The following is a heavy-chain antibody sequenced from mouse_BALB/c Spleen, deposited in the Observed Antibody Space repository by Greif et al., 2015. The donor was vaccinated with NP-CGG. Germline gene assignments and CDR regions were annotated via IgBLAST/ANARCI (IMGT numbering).Heavy chain of an antibody. Sequence: EVQLQQSGAELVKPGASVKLSCTASGFNIKDTYMHWVKQRPEQGLEWIGRIDPANGNTKYDQKFQGKATITADTSSNTAYLQLSSLTSEDTAVYYCARSGGWLLPFAYWGQGTLVTVSA. V-gene: IGHV14-3*02. J-gene: IGHJ3*01. CDR3: ARSGGWLLPFAY. CDR1: GFNIKDTY. CDR2: IDPANGNT. D-gene: IGHD2-3*01.